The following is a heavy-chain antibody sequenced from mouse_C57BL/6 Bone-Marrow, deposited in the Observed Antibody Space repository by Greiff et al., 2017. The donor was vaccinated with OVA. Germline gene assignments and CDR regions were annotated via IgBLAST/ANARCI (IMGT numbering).Heavy chain of an antibody. J-gene: IGHJ1*03. Sequence: QVQLQQPGAELVMPGASVKLSCKASGYTFTSYWMHWVKQRPGQGLEWIGEIDPSDSYTNYNQKFKGKSTLTVDKSSSTAYMQLSSLTSEDSAVYYCARLDYDYDWYFDVWGTGTTVTVSS. V-gene: IGHV1-69*01. D-gene: IGHD2-4*01. CDR1: GYTFTSYW. CDR2: IDPSDSYT. CDR3: ARLDYDYDWYFDV.